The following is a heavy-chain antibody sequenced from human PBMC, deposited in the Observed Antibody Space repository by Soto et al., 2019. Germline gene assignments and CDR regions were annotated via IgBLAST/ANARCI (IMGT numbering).Heavy chain of an antibody. CDR1: A. CDR3: ARESQGLGELLSDLAY. J-gene: IGHJ4*02. D-gene: IGHD3-10*01. V-gene: IGHV1-3*01. Sequence: ARQSAYHSTGQRLEWMGWINAGNGNRRYSQKFQGRVTITTDTSASTAYMELSSLRSEDTAVYYCARESQGLGELLSDLAYWVKGTFVPVTP. CDR2: INAGNGNR.